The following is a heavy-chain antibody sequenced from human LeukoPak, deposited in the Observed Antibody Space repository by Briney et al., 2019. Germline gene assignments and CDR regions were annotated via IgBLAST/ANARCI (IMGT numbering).Heavy chain of an antibody. D-gene: IGHD2-2*01. CDR1: GYTFSNYG. CDR2: ISGCNGNT. CDR3: ARTCSGSSCYVIY. Sequence: ASVKVSCKASGYTFSNYGITWVRQAPGQGLEWMGWISGCNGNTNYAQKFQGRVTMTTETSTSTAYMELRSLRSDDTAVYYCARTCSGSSCYVIYWGQGTLLTVSS. J-gene: IGHJ4*02. V-gene: IGHV1-18*01.